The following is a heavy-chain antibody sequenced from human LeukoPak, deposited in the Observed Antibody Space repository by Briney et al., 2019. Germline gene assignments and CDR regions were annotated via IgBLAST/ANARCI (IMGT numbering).Heavy chain of an antibody. Sequence: GGSLRLSCAASGFTFSDYGMSWVRQAPGKGLEWVSTITYGGEPYYADSVKGLFTISGDKSQDTLDLQMDSLRVEDMAIYYCAKDYYGSGSHAFDTWGQGTVVTVSS. D-gene: IGHD3-10*01. CDR3: AKDYYGSGSHAFDT. CDR2: ITYGGEP. CDR1: GFTFSDYG. J-gene: IGHJ3*02. V-gene: IGHV3-23*01.